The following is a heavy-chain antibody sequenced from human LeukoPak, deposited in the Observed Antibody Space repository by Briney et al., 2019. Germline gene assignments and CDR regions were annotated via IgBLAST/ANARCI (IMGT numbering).Heavy chain of an antibody. J-gene: IGHJ6*03. CDR1: GFTVSSNY. D-gene: IGHD4-17*01. Sequence: GGSLRLSCAASGFTVSSNYMSWVRQTPGRGLEWVSYISISGSSINHADSVKGRFTISRDNAKNSLYLQMNSLRVEDTAVYYCAKTPYGDYVTYYMDVWGKGTTVTISS. V-gene: IGHV3-21*04. CDR3: AKTPYGDYVTYYMDV. CDR2: ISISGSSI.